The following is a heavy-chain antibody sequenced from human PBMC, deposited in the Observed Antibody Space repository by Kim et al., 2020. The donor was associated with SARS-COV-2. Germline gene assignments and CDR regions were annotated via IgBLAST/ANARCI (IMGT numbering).Heavy chain of an antibody. D-gene: IGHD2-2*02. J-gene: IGHJ6*04. V-gene: IGHV5-51*01. CDR2: IDPADSDT. Sequence: GESLKISCKGFGYSFTSYWIGWVRQMPGKGLECMGIIDPADSDTRYSPSFQGQVTISPDQSISTAYLQWSRLQASDTAMYYCARNLNYQLLYGTWDVWGRGTTVTVSS. CDR1: GYSFTSYW. CDR3: ARNLNYQLLYGTWDV.